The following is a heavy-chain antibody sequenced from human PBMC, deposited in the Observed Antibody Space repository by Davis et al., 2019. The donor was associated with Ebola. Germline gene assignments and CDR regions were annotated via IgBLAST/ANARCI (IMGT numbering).Heavy chain of an antibody. D-gene: IGHD1-1*01. J-gene: IGHJ5*02. CDR1: YYIFTYYW. V-gene: IGHV5-51*01. CDR3: ASLVSSNRGTATDWFDP. CDR2: IYTGDSDT. Sequence: SLITCCKCSYYIFTYYWIGWVREMPVKRLEWMGIIYTGDSDTRYSPSFQGQIIISADKTISTAYLQWSSLKASDTAMYYCASLVSSNRGTATDWFDPWGQGTLVTVSS.